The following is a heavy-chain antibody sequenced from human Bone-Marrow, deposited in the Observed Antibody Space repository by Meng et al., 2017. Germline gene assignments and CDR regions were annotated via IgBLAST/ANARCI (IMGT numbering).Heavy chain of an antibody. J-gene: IGHJ4*02. D-gene: IGHD2-21*01. V-gene: IGHV4-30-4*01. CDR1: GGSISSGDYY. Sequence: QVQLQESGPGLVKPALTLSLTCTVSGGSISSGDYYWSWIRQSPGKGLEWFGYIYNSGSTYYNPSLKSRVTISVDTSKNQFSLKLRSVTAADTAVYYCAREGRSHQVGVSVYWGQGNLVTVSS. CDR3: AREGRSHQVGVSVY. CDR2: IYNSGST.